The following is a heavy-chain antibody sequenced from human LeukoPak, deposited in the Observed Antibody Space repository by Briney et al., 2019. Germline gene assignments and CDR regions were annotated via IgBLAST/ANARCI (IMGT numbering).Heavy chain of an antibody. CDR1: GFTFIDYD. CDR3: GRAFPPLRTSSAGDL. V-gene: IGHV3-21*01. Sequence: GGSLRLSCSASGFTFIDYDMNWVRQAPGKGLEWVSSISYLSSHVYYGDSVKGRFSISRDNAKNSLYLQMNSLGAEDTAIYYCGRAFPPLRTSSAGDLWGQGILVTVSS. J-gene: IGHJ4*02. D-gene: IGHD3-16*01. CDR2: ISYLSSHV.